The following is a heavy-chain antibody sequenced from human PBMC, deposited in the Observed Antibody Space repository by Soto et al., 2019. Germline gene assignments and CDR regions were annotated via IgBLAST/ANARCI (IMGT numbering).Heavy chain of an antibody. D-gene: IGHD1-26*01. CDR2: IRNSGGFT. V-gene: IGHV3-23*01. Sequence: VQLLESGGGLVQPGGSLRLSCAASGFTFNNYAMNWVRQAPGKGLEWVSAIRNSGGFTYYADSVKGRFTISRDNSKNTLYLHMNSLRAEDTALSYCAKDYYETKGPYCFDYWGQGTLVTVSS. CDR1: GFTFNNYA. CDR3: AKDYYETKGPYCFDY. J-gene: IGHJ4*02.